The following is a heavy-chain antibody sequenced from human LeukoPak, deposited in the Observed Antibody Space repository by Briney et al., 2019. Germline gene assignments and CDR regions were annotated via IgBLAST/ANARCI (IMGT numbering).Heavy chain of an antibody. CDR1: GFTFSSYA. Sequence: GGSLRLSCAASGFTFSSYAMSWVRQAPEKGLEWVSTISGSGGSTYYADSVKGRFTISRDNSKNTLYLQMNSLRAEDTAVYYCAKGAQVIAVAGHDDHWGQGTLVTVSS. V-gene: IGHV3-23*01. CDR2: ISGSGGST. CDR3: AKGAQVIAVAGHDDH. D-gene: IGHD6-19*01. J-gene: IGHJ4*02.